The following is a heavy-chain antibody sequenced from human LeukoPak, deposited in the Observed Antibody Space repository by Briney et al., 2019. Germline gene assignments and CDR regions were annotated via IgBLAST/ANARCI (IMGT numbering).Heavy chain of an antibody. Sequence: GGSLRLSCETSGFIFSNCWMTWVRQAPGKGLEWVANIKTDASEEYYADSVKGRFTISRDNSKNTLYLQMNSLRAEDTAVYYCAKDLERHIVVVTASAVDYWGQGTLVTVSS. CDR3: AKDLERHIVVVTASAVDY. D-gene: IGHD2-21*02. J-gene: IGHJ4*02. V-gene: IGHV3-7*01. CDR2: IKTDASEE. CDR1: GFIFSNCW.